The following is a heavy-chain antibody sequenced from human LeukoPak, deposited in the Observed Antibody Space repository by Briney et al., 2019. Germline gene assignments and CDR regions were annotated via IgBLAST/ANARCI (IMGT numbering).Heavy chain of an antibody. V-gene: IGHV3-23*01. CDR2: ITGSDDRT. D-gene: IGHD3-9*01. CDR1: GFTFSSAA. J-gene: IGHJ3*02. CDR3: ARGLGRYFDSNNDAFDI. Sequence: QPGGSLRLSCAASGFTFSSAAMTWVRQATGEGLEWVSTITGSDDRTYYADSVKGRFTISRDYSKNTLHFQMNSLRVEDTAIYYCARGLGRYFDSNNDAFDIWGQGTMVTVSS.